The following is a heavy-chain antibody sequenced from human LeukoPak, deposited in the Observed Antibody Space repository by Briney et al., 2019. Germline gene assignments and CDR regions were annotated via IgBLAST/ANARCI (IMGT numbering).Heavy chain of an antibody. J-gene: IGHJ5*02. CDR2: IYDSGST. V-gene: IGHV4-39*07. D-gene: IGHD3-10*01. CDR1: GGSIRSSYYY. CDR3: ARYDSGTFYKANWFDP. Sequence: SETLSLTCTVSGGSIRSSYYYWGWIRQPPGKGLEWIGSIYDSGSTYYNPSLESRVTISLDTSNNHFSLKLSSVTAADTAVYYCARYDSGTFYKANWFDPWGQGTLVTVSS.